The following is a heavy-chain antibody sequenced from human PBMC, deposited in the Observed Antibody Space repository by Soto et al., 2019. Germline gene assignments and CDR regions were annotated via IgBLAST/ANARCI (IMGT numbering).Heavy chain of an antibody. Sequence: PSETLSLTCTVSGGSISSGGYYWSWIRQHPGKGLEWIGYIYYSGSTYYNPSLKSRVTISVDTSKNRFSLKLSSVTAADTAVYYCARVLRGYRNAIALNWFDPWGQGTLVTVSS. J-gene: IGHJ5*02. CDR1: GGSISSGGYY. CDR3: ARVLRGYRNAIALNWFDP. CDR2: IYYSGST. V-gene: IGHV4-31*03. D-gene: IGHD5-18*01.